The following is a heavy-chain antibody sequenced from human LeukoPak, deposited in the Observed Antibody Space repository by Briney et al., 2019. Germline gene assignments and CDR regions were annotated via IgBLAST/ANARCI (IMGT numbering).Heavy chain of an antibody. D-gene: IGHD3-22*01. V-gene: IGHV1-69*04. CDR1: GGTFSSYA. J-gene: IGHJ3*02. CDR3: ARDDPDSSGYYFGALDI. CDR2: IIPILGIA. Sequence: ASVKVSCKASGGTFSSYAISWVRQAPGQGLEWMGRIIPILGIANYAQKFQGRVTITADKSTSTAYMELSSLRSEDTAVYYCARDDPDSSGYYFGALDIWGQGTMVTVSS.